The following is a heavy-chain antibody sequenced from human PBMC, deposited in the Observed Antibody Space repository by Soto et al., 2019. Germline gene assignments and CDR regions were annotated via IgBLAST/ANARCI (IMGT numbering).Heavy chain of an antibody. V-gene: IGHV4-59*12. D-gene: IGHD4-17*01. CDR2: IFDGGSA. CDR1: GGTITYYY. CDR3: VSVEGTPTVTGDYYYYAADA. J-gene: IGHJ6*02. Sequence: SETLSLTCTVSGGTITYYYWSWIRQAPGKWLEWLGYIFDGGSANYNPSLKSRVSFSLDKSQNQLSLKLTSVTGADTAIYYCVSVEGTPTVTGDYYYYAADAXGQGTAVTVS.